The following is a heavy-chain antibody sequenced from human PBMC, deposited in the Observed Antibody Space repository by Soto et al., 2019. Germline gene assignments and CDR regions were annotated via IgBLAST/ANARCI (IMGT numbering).Heavy chain of an antibody. CDR2: IYPGDSDT. V-gene: IGHV5-51*01. Sequence: PGESLKISCQGSGYSFTSYWIGWVRQMPGKGLEWMGIIYPGDSDTRYSPSFQGQVTISADKSISTAYLQWSSLKASDTAMYYCARPSDIVLVPAAIRAFDIWGQGTMVTVSS. CDR1: GYSFTSYW. CDR3: ARPSDIVLVPAAIRAFDI. D-gene: IGHD2-2*01. J-gene: IGHJ3*02.